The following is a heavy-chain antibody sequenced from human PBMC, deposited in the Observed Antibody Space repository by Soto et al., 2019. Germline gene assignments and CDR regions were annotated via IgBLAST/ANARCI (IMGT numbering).Heavy chain of an antibody. Sequence: GGYLRLSCAASGFTFSSYAMSWVRQAPGKGLEWVSAISGSGGSTYYADSVKGRFTISRDNSKNTLYLQMNSLRAEDTAVYYCAASGRYSSGPWGQGTMVTVSS. CDR3: AASGRYSSGP. V-gene: IGHV3-23*01. CDR1: GFTFSSYA. CDR2: ISGSGGST. J-gene: IGHJ3*01. D-gene: IGHD6-19*01.